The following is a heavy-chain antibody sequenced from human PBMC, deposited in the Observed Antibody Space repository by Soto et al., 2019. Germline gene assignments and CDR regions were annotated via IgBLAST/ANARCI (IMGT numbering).Heavy chain of an antibody. CDR3: AHSRGHYGDYRNNWFDP. CDR2: IYWDDDK. D-gene: IGHD4-17*01. J-gene: IGHJ5*02. V-gene: IGHV2-5*02. Sequence: QITLKESGPTLVKPTQTLTLTCTFSGFSLSTSGVGVGWIRQPPGKALEWLALIYWDDDKRYSPSLNSRLTITKDTSKNQVVLTMNNMEPVDIATYYCAHSRGHYGDYRNNWFDPWGQGTLVTVSS. CDR1: GFSLSTSGVG.